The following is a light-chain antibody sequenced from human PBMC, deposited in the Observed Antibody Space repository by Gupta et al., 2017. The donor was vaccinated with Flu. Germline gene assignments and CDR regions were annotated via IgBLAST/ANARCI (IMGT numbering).Light chain of an antibody. V-gene: IGKV1-39*01. CDR2: AAS. CDR3: QQRDSTLFT. CDR1: QSISSY. J-gene: IGKJ3*01. Sequence: DIQMTQSPSSLSTSVGDRVTITCRASQSISSYLNWYQQKPGNAPKLLIYAASRLQSGVPSRFSGSGSGTDFTLTISRLQPEDFATYYCQQRDSTLFTFGHGTKVDIK.